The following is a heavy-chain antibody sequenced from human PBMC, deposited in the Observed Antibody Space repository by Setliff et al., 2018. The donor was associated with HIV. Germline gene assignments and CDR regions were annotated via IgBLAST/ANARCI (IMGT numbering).Heavy chain of an antibody. V-gene: IGHV1-18*01. CDR1: GYSFINYG. CDR2: ISAYTGHT. D-gene: IGHD1-26*01. Sequence: GASVKVSCKASGYSFINYGISWVRQAPGQGPEWMGWISAYTGHTDYAPRLLGRVTMTTDTSTSTAYMELRSLTSDDTAVYYCARARFQGIVTAVGRRDNCLDPWGQGTRVTVSS. CDR3: ARARFQGIVTAVGRRDNCLDP. J-gene: IGHJ5*02.